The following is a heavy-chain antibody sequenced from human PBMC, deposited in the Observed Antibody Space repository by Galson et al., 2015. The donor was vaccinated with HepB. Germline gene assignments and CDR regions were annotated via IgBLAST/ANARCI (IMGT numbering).Heavy chain of an antibody. V-gene: IGHV3-9*01. CDR2: ISWNSGSI. CDR1: GFTFGDYA. D-gene: IGHD2-21*01. CDR3: AKDSSWSLFSHFDY. J-gene: IGHJ4*02. Sequence: SLRLSCAASGFTFGDYAMHWVRQAPGKGLEWVSSISWNSGSIGYVDSVKGRFTISRDNAKNSLYLQMNSLRTEDTALYCCAKDSSWSLFSHFDYWGQGTLVTVSS.